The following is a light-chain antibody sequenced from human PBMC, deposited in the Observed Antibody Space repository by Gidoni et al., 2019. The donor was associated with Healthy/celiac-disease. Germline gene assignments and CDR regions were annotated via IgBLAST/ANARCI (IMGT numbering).Light chain of an antibody. J-gene: IGLJ1*01. V-gene: IGLV1-40*01. Sequence: QSVLTQPPSVSGAPGQRVTISCTGSSSNIGAGYDVHWYQQLPGTAHKLLIYGNSNRPCGVPDRVSGSKSGTSASLAITGLQAEDEADYYCQSYDGSLSGRGVFGTGTKVTVL. CDR1: SSNIGAGYD. CDR2: GNS. CDR3: QSYDGSLSGRGV.